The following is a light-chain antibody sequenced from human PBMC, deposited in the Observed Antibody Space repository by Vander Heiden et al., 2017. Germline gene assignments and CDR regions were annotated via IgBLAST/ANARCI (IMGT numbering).Light chain of an antibody. CDR1: QSISSW. CDR3: QQYNSLTWT. V-gene: IGKV1-5*01. Sequence: DIQMTPSPSTLSASVGDRVTITCRASQSISSWLAWYQQKPGKAPKLLIYDASSLESGVPSRFSGSGSGTEFTLTISSLQPDDFATYYCQQYNSLTWTFGQGTKVEIK. J-gene: IGKJ1*01. CDR2: DAS.